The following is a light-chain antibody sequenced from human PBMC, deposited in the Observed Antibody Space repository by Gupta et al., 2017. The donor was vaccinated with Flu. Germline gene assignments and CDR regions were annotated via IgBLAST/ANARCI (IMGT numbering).Light chain of an antibody. CDR1: KMGDKF. CDR2: QDD. V-gene: IGLV3-1*01. CDR3: QAWDGISVV. Sequence: SYEMSQPPSVSASPGQTASIPCSGDKMGDKFASWYQQKAGQSPVLVIYQDDKRPSGIPERFSGTNSGNTATLTISGTQATDEADYYCQAWDGISVVFGGGTKLTVL. J-gene: IGLJ2*01.